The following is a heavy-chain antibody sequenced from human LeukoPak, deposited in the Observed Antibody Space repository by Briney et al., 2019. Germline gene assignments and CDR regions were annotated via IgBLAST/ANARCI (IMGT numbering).Heavy chain of an antibody. D-gene: IGHD7-27*01. CDR2: INHSGGT. J-gene: IGHJ4*02. Sequence: SETLSLTCAVYGGSFSSYYWSWIRQPPGKGLEWIGEINHSGGTNYNPSLKSRVTISVGTSKNQFSLKLSSVTAADTAVYYCAMNWGTGRTLDYWGQGTLVTVSS. V-gene: IGHV4-34*01. CDR3: AMNWGTGRTLDY. CDR1: GGSFSSYY.